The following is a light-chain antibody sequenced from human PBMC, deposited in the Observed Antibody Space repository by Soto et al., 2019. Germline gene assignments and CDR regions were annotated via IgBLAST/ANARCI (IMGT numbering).Light chain of an antibody. V-gene: IGLV2-14*01. CDR2: EVS. CDR3: SSYTTTSTRV. CDR1: SSDVGRYNY. Sequence: QSALTQPASVSGSPGQSITMSCTGTSSDVGRYNYVSWYQQHPGKAPKLMIYEVSNRPSGVSNRFSGSKSGNTASLTISGLQAEDEADYYCSSYTTTSTRVFGGGTQLTVL. J-gene: IGLJ3*02.